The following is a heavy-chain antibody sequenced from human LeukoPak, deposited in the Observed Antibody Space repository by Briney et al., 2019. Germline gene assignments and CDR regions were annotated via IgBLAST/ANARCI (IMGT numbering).Heavy chain of an antibody. CDR3: ARGRGIGARPGLFDY. Sequence: ASETLSLTCAVYGGSFSGYYWNWIRQPPGKGLEWIGEINHSGSTNYNPSLKSRVTISVDTSKNQFSLKLSSVTAADTAVYYCARGRGIGARPGLFDYWGQGTLVTVSS. D-gene: IGHD6-6*01. CDR2: INHSGST. J-gene: IGHJ4*02. CDR1: GGSFSGYY. V-gene: IGHV4-34*01.